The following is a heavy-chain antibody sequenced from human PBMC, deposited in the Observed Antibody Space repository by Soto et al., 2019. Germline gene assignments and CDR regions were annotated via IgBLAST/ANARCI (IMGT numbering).Heavy chain of an antibody. D-gene: IGHD6-19*01. CDR3: VKGGPIGGWLLGYGWFDP. J-gene: IGHJ5*02. V-gene: IGHV3-23*01. Sequence: EEQLLESGGGLVQPGGSLRLSCAASGFTFGTYAMSWVRQAPGKGPEWVSVISGETGTTYYADSVKGRFTISRDSSNNTLYLQMNSLRVEDTAIYYCVKGGPIGGWLLGYGWFDPWGQGTLVTVSS. CDR2: ISGETGTT. CDR1: GFTFGTYA.